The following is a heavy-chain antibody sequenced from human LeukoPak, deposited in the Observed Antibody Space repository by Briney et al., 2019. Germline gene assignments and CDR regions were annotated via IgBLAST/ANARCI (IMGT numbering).Heavy chain of an antibody. CDR3: ARGGIVVVPAAIRWFDP. D-gene: IGHD2-2*01. J-gene: IGHJ5*02. CDR2: INPSGGGT. CDR1: GYTFTSYY. Sequence: GASVKVSCKASGYTFTSYYMHWVRQAPGQGLEWMGIINPSGGGTSYAQKFQGRVTMTRDTSTSTVYMELSSLRSEDTAVYYCARGGIVVVPAAIRWFDPWGQGTLVTVSS. V-gene: IGHV1-46*01.